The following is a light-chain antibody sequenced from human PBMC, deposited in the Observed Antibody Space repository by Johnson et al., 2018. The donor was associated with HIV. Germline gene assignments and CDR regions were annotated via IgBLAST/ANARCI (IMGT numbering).Light chain of an antibody. Sequence: QSVLTQPPSVSAAPGQKVTISCSGNSSNIGNNYVSWYQQLPGTAPKLLIYDSYSRPSGIPDRFSGSKSGTSATLGITGLQTGDEAEYYCGTWESSLSGTDVFGTGTKVTVL. J-gene: IGLJ1*01. CDR3: GTWESSLSGTDV. CDR2: DSY. CDR1: SSNIGNNY. V-gene: IGLV1-51*01.